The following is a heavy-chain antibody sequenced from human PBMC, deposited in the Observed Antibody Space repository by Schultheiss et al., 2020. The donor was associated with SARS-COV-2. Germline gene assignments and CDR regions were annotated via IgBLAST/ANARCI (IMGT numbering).Heavy chain of an antibody. V-gene: IGHV4-61*02. CDR1: GGSISSGSYY. D-gene: IGHD7-27*01. J-gene: IGHJ6*02. CDR2: IYTSGST. CDR3: ARDAFRPLGGMDV. Sequence: SQTLSLTCTVSGGSISSGSYYWSWIRQPAGKGLEWIGRIYTSGSTNYNPSLKSRVTISVDTSKNQFSLKLSSVTAADTAVYYCARDAFRPLGGMDVWGQGTTVTVSS.